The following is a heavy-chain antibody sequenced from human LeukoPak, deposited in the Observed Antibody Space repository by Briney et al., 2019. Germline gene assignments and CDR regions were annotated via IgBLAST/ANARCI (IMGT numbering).Heavy chain of an antibody. D-gene: IGHD1-7*01. Sequence: GGSLRLSCAASGFTFDDYGMSWVRQAPGKGLVWVSRINGDERSRAYADSVKGRFTISRDNSKNTLYLQMNSLRVEDTGTYYCARDRAERNWTYHTLFDSWGQGTPVIVSS. V-gene: IGHV3-74*01. J-gene: IGHJ4*02. CDR3: ARDRAERNWTYHTLFDS. CDR1: GFTFDDYG. CDR2: INGDERSR.